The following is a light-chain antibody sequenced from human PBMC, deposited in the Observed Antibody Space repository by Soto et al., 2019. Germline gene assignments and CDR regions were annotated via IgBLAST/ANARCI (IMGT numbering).Light chain of an antibody. CDR2: EES. CDR1: QAITNN. V-gene: IGKV1-6*02. J-gene: IGKJ5*01. CDR3: LQDYNYPVT. Sequence: ALPLPQSPSSLSASVGARVTISCRASQAITNNLAWYQQKPGNPPKLLIYEESTLHSGVPSRFSGRKVGTQCMLTSSSLQPEDFATYYCLQDYNYPVTFGQGTRLEIK.